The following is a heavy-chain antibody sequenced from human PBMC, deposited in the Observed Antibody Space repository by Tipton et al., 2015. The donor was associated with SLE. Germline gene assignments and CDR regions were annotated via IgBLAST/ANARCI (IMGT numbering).Heavy chain of an antibody. J-gene: IGHJ4*02. Sequence: QVQLVQSGAEVKKPGASVTVSCKASGYAFTSYYIHWLRQAPGQGLEWMGIINTASGSATYAQKFRGRVTMTRDLSTTTVYMGLSGLRSDGTAVFFCARGENVDIWGQGTLVSVSS. V-gene: IGHV1-46*01. CDR3: ARGENVDI. CDR1: GYAFTSYY. CDR2: INTASGSA.